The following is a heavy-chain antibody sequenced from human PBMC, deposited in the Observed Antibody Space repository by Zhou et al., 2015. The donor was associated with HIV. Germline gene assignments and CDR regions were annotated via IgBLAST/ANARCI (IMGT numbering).Heavy chain of an antibody. CDR1: GGTFSSYA. CDR3: ARAGEYYYGSGSYYNGYYYYYMDV. Sequence: QVQLVQSGAEVKKPGSSVKVSCKASGGTFSSYAISWVRQAPGQGLEWMGGIIPIFGTANYAQKFQGRVTITADESTSTAYMELSSLRSEDTAVYYCARAGEYYYGSGSYYNGYYYYYMDVWGKGTTVTVSS. CDR2: IIPIFGTA. J-gene: IGHJ6*03. D-gene: IGHD3-10*01. V-gene: IGHV1-69*01.